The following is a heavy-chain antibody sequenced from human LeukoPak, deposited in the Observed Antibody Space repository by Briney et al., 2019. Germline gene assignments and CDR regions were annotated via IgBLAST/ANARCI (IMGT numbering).Heavy chain of an antibody. Sequence: SETLSLTCAVYGGSFSGYYWSWIRQPPGKGLEWIGEINHSGSTNYNPSLKSRVTISVDTSKNQFSLKLSSVTAADTAVYYCARGSRGYYDFWSGYYTYYFDYWRQGTLVTVSS. CDR1: GGSFSGYY. CDR2: INHSGST. J-gene: IGHJ4*02. D-gene: IGHD3-3*01. CDR3: ARGSRGYYDFWSGYYTYYFDY. V-gene: IGHV4-34*01.